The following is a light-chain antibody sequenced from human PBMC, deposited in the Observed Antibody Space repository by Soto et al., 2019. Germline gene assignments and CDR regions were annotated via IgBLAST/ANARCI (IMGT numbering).Light chain of an antibody. CDR3: QQHYSTPLT. Sequence: EIVMTQSPSTLSVSPGERATLSCRASQSVSSNLAWYQQKPGQAPRLLIYGASSRATGIPDRFSGSGSGTDFTLTISSLQAEDVAVYYCQQHYSTPLTFGQGTRLEI. J-gene: IGKJ5*01. V-gene: IGKV3D-15*01. CDR1: QSVSSN. CDR2: GAS.